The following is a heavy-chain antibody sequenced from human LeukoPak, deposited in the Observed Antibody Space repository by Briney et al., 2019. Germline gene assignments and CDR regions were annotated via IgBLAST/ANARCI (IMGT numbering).Heavy chain of an antibody. J-gene: IGHJ4*02. V-gene: IGHV1-18*01. CDR1: GYTFTSYG. CDR3: ARSPDILTGENFDY. Sequence: ASVKVSCKASGYTFTSYGISWVRQAPGQGLEWMGWISADNGNTNYAQKLQGRVTMTRDTSISTAYMELSRLRSDDTAVFYCARSPDILTGENFDYWGQGTLVTVSS. CDR2: ISADNGNT. D-gene: IGHD3-9*01.